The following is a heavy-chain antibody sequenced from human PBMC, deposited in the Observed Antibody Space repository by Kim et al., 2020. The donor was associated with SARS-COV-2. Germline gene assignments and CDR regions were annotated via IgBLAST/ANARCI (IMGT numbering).Heavy chain of an antibody. V-gene: IGHV1-69*13. CDR2: IIPIFGTA. CDR3: ARDQGSGGASGYSSGWSDY. D-gene: IGHD6-19*01. CDR1: GGTFSSYA. Sequence: SVKVSCKASGGTFSSYAISWVRQAPGQGLEWMGGIIPIFGTANYAQKFQGRVTITADESTSTAYMELSSLRSEDTAVYYCARDQGSGGASGYSSGWSDYWGQGTLVTVSS. J-gene: IGHJ4*02.